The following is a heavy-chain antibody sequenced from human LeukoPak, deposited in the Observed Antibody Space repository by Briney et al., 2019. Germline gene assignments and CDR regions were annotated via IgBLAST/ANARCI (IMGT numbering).Heavy chain of an antibody. CDR2: IIPILGIA. CDR1: GGTFSSYA. J-gene: IGHJ4*02. CDR3: ARDRQDYYDSSGPAHDY. D-gene: IGHD3-22*01. Sequence: SVKVSCKASGGTFSSYAISWVRQAPGQGLEWMGRIIPILGIANYAQKFQGRVTITADKSTSTAYMELSSLRSEDTAVYYCARDRQDYYDSSGPAHDYWGQGTLVTVSS. V-gene: IGHV1-69*04.